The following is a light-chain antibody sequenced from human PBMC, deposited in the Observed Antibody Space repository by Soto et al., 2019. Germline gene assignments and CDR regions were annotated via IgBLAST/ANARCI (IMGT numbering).Light chain of an antibody. CDR1: QSIASF. CDR3: QQYYNYST. Sequence: DIQMTQSPSSLSASVGDRVTITCRASQSIASFLNWLQLKPGKAPKVLIYDASRLAGGVPSRFSGSESGTEFTLTIGSLQPDDFATYFCQQYYNYSTFGQGTKVEVK. J-gene: IGKJ1*01. CDR2: DAS. V-gene: IGKV1-5*01.